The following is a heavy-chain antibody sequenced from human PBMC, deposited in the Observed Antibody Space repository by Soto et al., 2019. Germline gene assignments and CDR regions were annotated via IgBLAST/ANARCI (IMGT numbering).Heavy chain of an antibody. CDR2: IYHRGSP. CDR3: ARGRMEKVGSGHFVWGSYRDNDFYYYAVDV. CDR1: VASFLSGDYI. D-gene: IGHD3-16*02. V-gene: IGHV4-31*02. Sequence: VQLQGSGPGRVRPSQPLSLTFGVPVASFLSGDYIWNWIRQHPGKSRGWIGYIYHRGSPYYNPSLKRRVNISIDRFQNQLSLQLTSVTAADTAVYYCARGRMEKVGSGHFVWGSYRDNDFYYYAVDVWGQGSTVTVSS. J-gene: IGHJ6*02.